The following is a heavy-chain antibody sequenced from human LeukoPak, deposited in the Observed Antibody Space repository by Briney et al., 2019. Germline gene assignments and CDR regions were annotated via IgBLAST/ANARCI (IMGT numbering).Heavy chain of an antibody. D-gene: IGHD1-26*01. Sequence: SETLSLTCAVSGGSISGYYWSWIRQPPGKGLEWIGYIYYSGSTNYNPSLKSRVTISVDTSKNQFSLKLSSVTAADTAVYYCARHVISEVGAGDDAFDIWGQGTMVTVSS. J-gene: IGHJ3*02. CDR1: GGSISGYY. CDR2: IYYSGST. CDR3: ARHVISEVGAGDDAFDI. V-gene: IGHV4-59*08.